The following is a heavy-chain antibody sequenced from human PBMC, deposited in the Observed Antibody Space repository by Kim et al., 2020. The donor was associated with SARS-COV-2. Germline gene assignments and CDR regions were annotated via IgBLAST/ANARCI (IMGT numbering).Heavy chain of an antibody. CDR1: GGSISSSSYY. CDR2: FYYSGST. J-gene: IGHJ5*02. CDR3: ARVDYGSGSYYFSGYWFDP. D-gene: IGHD3-10*01. Sequence: SETLSLTCTVSGGSISSSSYYWGWIRQPPGKGLEWIGSFYYSGSTYYNPSLKSRASISVDTSKNHFSLKLSSVTAADTAVYYCARVDYGSGSYYFSGYWFDPWGQGTLVTVSS. V-gene: IGHV4-39*07.